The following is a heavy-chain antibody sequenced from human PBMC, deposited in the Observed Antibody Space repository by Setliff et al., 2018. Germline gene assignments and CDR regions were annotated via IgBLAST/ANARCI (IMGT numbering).Heavy chain of an antibody. V-gene: IGHV4-39*07. CDR3: ARGPDLTAVGATYFYGMDV. D-gene: IGHD6-19*01. J-gene: IGHJ6*02. Sequence: SETLSLTCTVSGGSINSMSYYWGWIRQPPGKGLEWIGSIYHSGSSYYNPSLRSRVTISVDTSKNQFSLILRSVTAADTAVYYCARGPDLTAVGATYFYGMDVWGQGATVTVSS. CDR1: GGSINSMSYY. CDR2: IYHSGSS.